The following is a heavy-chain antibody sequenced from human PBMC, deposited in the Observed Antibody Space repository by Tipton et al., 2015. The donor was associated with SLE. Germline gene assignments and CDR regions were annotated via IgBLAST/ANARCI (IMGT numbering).Heavy chain of an antibody. D-gene: IGHD3-3*01. CDR1: GSTFSSYW. V-gene: IGHV3-7*05. CDR2: IKQDGSEK. CDR3: ARASTYYDFWSGPTHFDY. Sequence: SLRLSCAASGSTFSSYWMSWVRQAPGKGLEWVANIKQDGSEKYYVDSVKGRFTISRDNAKNSLYLQMNSLRAEDTAVYYCARASTYYDFWSGPTHFDYWGQGTLVTVSS. J-gene: IGHJ4*02.